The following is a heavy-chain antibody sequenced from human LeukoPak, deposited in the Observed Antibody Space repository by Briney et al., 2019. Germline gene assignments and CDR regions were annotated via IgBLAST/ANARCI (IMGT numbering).Heavy chain of an antibody. D-gene: IGHD6-13*01. CDR1: AGSISSSSYY. Sequence: SQRLSLTCTLSAGSISSSSYYCDWLRQPPGKGLEWIEYADYSWGTNYYPSLKSRLMISVDTSTNYFSLKLTSVTAADTAVYFCARVGSWSFDYWGQGTLVTVSS. CDR3: ARVGSWSFDY. J-gene: IGHJ4*02. V-gene: IGHV4-61*05. CDR2: ADYSWGT.